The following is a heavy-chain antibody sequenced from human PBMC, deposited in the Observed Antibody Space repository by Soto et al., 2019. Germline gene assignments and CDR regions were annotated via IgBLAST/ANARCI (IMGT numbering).Heavy chain of an antibody. CDR1: GGSISSYY. V-gene: IGHV4-59*01. J-gene: IGHJ6*03. CDR2: IYYSGST. Sequence: SETLSLTCTVSGGSISSYYWSWIRQPPGKGLEWIGYIYYSGSTNYNPSLKSRVTISVDTSKNQFSLKLSSVTAADTAVYYCARADEYYYMDVWGKGTTVTVS. CDR3: ARADEYYYMDV.